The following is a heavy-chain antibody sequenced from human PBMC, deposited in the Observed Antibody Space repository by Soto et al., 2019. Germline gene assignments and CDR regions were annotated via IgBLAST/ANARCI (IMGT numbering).Heavy chain of an antibody. V-gene: IGHV4-61*01. CDR2: IYYSGST. CDR1: GASVSSGSHY. D-gene: IGHD3-22*01. Sequence: PSETLSLTCSVSGASVSSGSHYWSWIRQSPGKGLEWIGFIYYSGSTYYNPSLKSRVTISVDTSKNQFSLKLSSVTAADTAVYYCANLDYYDSSGSYYFDYWGQGPLFTVYS. J-gene: IGHJ4*02. CDR3: ANLDYYDSSGSYYFDY.